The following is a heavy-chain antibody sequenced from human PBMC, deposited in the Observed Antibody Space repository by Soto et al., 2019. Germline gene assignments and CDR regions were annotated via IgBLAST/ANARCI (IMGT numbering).Heavy chain of an antibody. J-gene: IGHJ6*02. CDR3: ASPTAGGRPTAKVPLYYGMDV. V-gene: IGHV1-69*01. CDR2: IIPIFGTA. D-gene: IGHD5-18*01. CDR1: GGTFSSYA. Sequence: QVQLVQSWAEVKKPGSSVKVSCKASGGTFSSYAISWVRQAPGQGLEWMGGIIPIFGTANYAQKFQGRVTITADESTSTAYMELSSLRSEATAVYSCASPTAGGRPTAKVPLYYGMDVCVQGTTVTVS.